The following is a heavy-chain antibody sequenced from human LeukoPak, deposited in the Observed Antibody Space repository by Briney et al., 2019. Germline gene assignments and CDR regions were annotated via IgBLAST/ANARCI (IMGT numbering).Heavy chain of an antibody. Sequence: ASVKVSCKVSGYTLTELSMRWVRQAPGKGLEWMGGFDPEDGETIYAQKFQGRVTMTEDTSTDTAYMELSSLRSEDTAVYYCATGPGYSSGWDFDYWGQGTLVTVSS. CDR3: ATGPGYSSGWDFDY. CDR1: GYTLTELS. J-gene: IGHJ4*02. CDR2: FDPEDGET. D-gene: IGHD6-19*01. V-gene: IGHV1-24*01.